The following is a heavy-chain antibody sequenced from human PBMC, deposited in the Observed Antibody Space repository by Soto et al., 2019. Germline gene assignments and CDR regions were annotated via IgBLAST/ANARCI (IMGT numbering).Heavy chain of an antibody. Sequence: EVQLLESGGGLGQPGGSLRLSCAASGFTFSSYAMSWVRQAPGKGLEWVSAISGSGGSTYYADSVKGRFTISRDNSKNTLYLQMNSLRAEDTAVYYCAKVPNYYYYYYGMDVWGQGTTVTVSS. CDR3: AKVPNYYYYYYGMDV. J-gene: IGHJ6*02. V-gene: IGHV3-23*01. CDR2: ISGSGGST. CDR1: GFTFSSYA.